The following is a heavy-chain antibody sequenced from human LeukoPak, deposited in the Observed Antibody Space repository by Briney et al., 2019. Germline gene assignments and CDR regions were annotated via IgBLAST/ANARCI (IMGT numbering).Heavy chain of an antibody. CDR1: GGSIRSSYYY. Sequence: SETLSLTCTVSGGSIRSSYYYWGWIRQPPGKGLEWIGSIYDGGSTYYNPSLKSRVTISVDTSKNQFSLKLSSVTASDTAVYYCARTITGSTRWFDPWGQGTLVTVSS. J-gene: IGHJ5*02. V-gene: IGHV4-39*01. D-gene: IGHD1-20*01. CDR2: IYDGGST. CDR3: ARTITGSTRWFDP.